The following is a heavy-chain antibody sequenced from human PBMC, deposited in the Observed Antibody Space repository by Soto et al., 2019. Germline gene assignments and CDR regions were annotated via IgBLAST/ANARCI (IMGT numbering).Heavy chain of an antibody. CDR1: GFTFSSYG. CDR3: ARELIVARTFYYYYGMDV. Sequence: GGSLRLSCAASGFTFSSYGMHWVSQAPGKGLEWVAVIWFNGSNKYYADSVKGRFTISRDNSKNTLYLQMNSLRAEDTAVYYCARELIVARTFYYYYGMDVWGQGTTVTVSS. D-gene: IGHD5-12*01. J-gene: IGHJ6*02. CDR2: IWFNGSNK. V-gene: IGHV3-33*01.